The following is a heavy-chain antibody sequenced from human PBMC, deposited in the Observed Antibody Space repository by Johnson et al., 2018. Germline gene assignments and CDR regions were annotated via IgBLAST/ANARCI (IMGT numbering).Heavy chain of an antibody. CDR2: FDPEDGET. V-gene: IGHV1-24*01. CDR1: GYTLTELS. J-gene: IGHJ3*02. CDR3: ATERGRGLQLGEIDAFDI. Sequence: QVQLQESGAEVKKPGASVKVSCKVSGYTLTELSMHWVRQAPGKGLEWMGGFDPEDGETIYAQKFQGRVTMTEDTSTDTAYMELSSRRAEDTAVYYCATERGRGLQLGEIDAFDIWGQGTMVTVSS. D-gene: IGHD5-24*01.